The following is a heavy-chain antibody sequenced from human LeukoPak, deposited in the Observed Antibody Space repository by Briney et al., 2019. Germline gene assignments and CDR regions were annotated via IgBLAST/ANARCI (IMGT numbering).Heavy chain of an antibody. D-gene: IGHD2-15*01. V-gene: IGHV4-59*13. CDR3: ARAGYCSGPTCHTSRPVYNWFDP. J-gene: IGHJ5*02. CDR1: GVSISSYY. Sequence: SETLSLTCSVSGVSISSYYWTWVRQPPGKGLECVGYVYYSGNTNYNNYNPSLKSRVTISMGTSKNQFSLKLTSVTAADTAMYYCARAGYCSGPTCHTSRPVYNWFDPWGQGTQVTVSS. CDR2: VYYSGNTNYN.